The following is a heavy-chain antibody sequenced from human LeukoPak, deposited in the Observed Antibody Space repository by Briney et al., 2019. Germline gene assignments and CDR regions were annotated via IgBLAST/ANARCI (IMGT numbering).Heavy chain of an antibody. CDR2: INHSGST. D-gene: IGHD3-9*01. J-gene: IGHJ4*02. CDR1: GGSFSGYY. Sequence: SETLSLTCAVYGGSFSGYYWSWIRQPPGKGLEWIGEINHSGSTNYNPSLKSRVTISVDTSKNQFSLKLSSVTAADTAVYYCARIRYFDPFDYWGQGTLVTVFS. CDR3: ARIRYFDPFDY. V-gene: IGHV4-34*01.